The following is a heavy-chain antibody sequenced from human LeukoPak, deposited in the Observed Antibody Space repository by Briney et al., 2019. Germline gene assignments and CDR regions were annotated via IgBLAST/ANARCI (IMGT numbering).Heavy chain of an antibody. CDR2: IYSGGST. D-gene: IGHD4/OR15-4a*01. Sequence: GGSLRLSCAASGFTVSSNYMSWVRQAPGKGLEWVSVIYSGGSTYYADSVKGRFTISRDISKNTLYLQMNSLRAEDTAVYYCARAPNTRLYYGMDVWDQGTTVTVSS. CDR1: GFTVSSNY. J-gene: IGHJ6*02. V-gene: IGHV3-53*01. CDR3: ARAPNTRLYYGMDV.